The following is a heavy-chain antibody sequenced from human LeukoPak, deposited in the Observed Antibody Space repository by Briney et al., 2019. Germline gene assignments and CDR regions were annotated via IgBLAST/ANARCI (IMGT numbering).Heavy chain of an antibody. Sequence: SVKVSCKASGGTFISYAISWVRQAPGQGLEWRGGIIPIFGTANYAQKFQGRVTITAYESTSTAYMELSSLRSEDTAVYYCASGCSGSYYNSDFDYWGQGTLFTVSS. D-gene: IGHD3-10*02. CDR2: IIPIFGTA. CDR1: GGTFISYA. V-gene: IGHV1-69*01. CDR3: ASGCSGSYYNSDFDY. J-gene: IGHJ4*02.